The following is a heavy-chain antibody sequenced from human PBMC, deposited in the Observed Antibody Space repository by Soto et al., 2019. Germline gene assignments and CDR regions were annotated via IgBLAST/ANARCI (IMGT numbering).Heavy chain of an antibody. CDR1: GCPFSSYA. Sequence: ASVKVSCKASGCPFSSYAISWVRQAPGQGLEWMGWISAYNGNTNYAQKLQGRVTMTTDTSTSTAYMELRSLRSDDTAVYYCARDYPFRGDFVYWGQGTLVTVSS. CDR3: ARDYPFRGDFVY. D-gene: IGHD3-16*01. V-gene: IGHV1-18*01. J-gene: IGHJ4*02. CDR2: ISAYNGNT.